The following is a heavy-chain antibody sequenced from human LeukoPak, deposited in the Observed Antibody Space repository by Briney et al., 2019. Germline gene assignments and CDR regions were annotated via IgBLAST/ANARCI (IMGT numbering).Heavy chain of an antibody. Sequence: GGSLRLSCAASGFTVSSNYMSWVRQAPGKGLEWVSVIYSGGSTYYADSVKGRFTISRDNSKNTLYLQMNSLRAEDTAVYYCARDALERSSSWPYYYYYYMDVWGKGTTVTVSS. CDR1: GFTVSSNY. V-gene: IGHV3-66*01. CDR2: IYSGGST. J-gene: IGHJ6*03. CDR3: ARDALERSSSWPYYYYYYMDV. D-gene: IGHD6-13*01.